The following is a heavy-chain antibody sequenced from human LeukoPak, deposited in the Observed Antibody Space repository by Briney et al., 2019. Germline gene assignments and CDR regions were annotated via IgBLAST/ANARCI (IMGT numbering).Heavy chain of an antibody. J-gene: IGHJ4*02. CDR2: INHSGST. D-gene: IGHD6-19*01. V-gene: IGHV4-34*01. CDR1: GGSFSGYY. CDR3: ARGRGSSGWPFDY. Sequence: SETLSLTCAVYGGSFSGYYWSWIRQPPGKGLEWIGEINHSGSTNYNPSLKSRVTISVDTSKNQFSLKLSSVIAADTAVYYRARGRGSSGWPFDYWGQGTLVTVSS.